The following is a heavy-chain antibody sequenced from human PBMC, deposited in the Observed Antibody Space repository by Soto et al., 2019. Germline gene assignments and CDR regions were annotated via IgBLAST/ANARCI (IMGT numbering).Heavy chain of an antibody. CDR3: ARERITMVRGVIPKYYYYGMDV. V-gene: IGHV1-18*01. J-gene: IGHJ6*02. Sequence: QVQLVQSGAEVKKPGASVKVSCKASGYTFTSYGISWVRQAPGQGLEWMGWISAYNGNTNYAQKLQGRVTMTTDTSTSTAYMELRSRRSDDTAVYYCARERITMVRGVIPKYYYYGMDVWGQGTTVTVSS. CDR2: ISAYNGNT. CDR1: GYTFTSYG. D-gene: IGHD3-10*01.